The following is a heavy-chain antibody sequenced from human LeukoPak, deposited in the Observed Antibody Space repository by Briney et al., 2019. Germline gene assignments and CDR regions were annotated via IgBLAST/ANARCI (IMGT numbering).Heavy chain of an antibody. V-gene: IGHV1-2*02. D-gene: IGHD2-2*01. CDR3: ARGSSSLTDYYYYMDV. CDR2: INPNSGGT. CDR1: GYTFTGYY. Sequence: VASVKVSCKASGYTFTGYYMHWVRQAPGQGLEWMGWINPNSGGTNYAQKFQGRVTMTRDTSISTAYMELSRLRSDDTAVYYCARGSSSLTDYYYYMDVWGKGTTVTVSS. J-gene: IGHJ6*03.